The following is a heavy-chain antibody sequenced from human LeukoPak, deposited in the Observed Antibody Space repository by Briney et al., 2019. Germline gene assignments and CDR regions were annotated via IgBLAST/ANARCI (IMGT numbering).Heavy chain of an antibody. Sequence: GGSLRLSCAASGFTVSSNYMSWVRQAPGKGLEWVSVIYSGGSTYYADSVKGRFTISRDNSRNTLYLQMNSLRAEDTAVYYCARGYGDYDYFDYWGQGTLVTVSS. CDR1: GFTVSSNY. D-gene: IGHD4-17*01. V-gene: IGHV3-53*01. CDR2: IYSGGST. J-gene: IGHJ4*02. CDR3: ARGYGDYDYFDY.